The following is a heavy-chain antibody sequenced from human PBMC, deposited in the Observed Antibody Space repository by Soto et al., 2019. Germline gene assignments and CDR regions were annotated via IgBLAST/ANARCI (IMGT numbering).Heavy chain of an antibody. Sequence: GGSLRLSCAASGCTFSSYAMIWCRQARGEGLEWVSSVNIDGATHYADSVKGRFTISRDNSENTVILQMNSLRAEDTVLYFCAKNDFFYFCGQGALVTGSS. CDR3: AKNDFFYF. J-gene: IGHJ4*02. CDR2: VNIDGAT. V-gene: IGHV3-23*01. CDR1: GCTFSSYA.